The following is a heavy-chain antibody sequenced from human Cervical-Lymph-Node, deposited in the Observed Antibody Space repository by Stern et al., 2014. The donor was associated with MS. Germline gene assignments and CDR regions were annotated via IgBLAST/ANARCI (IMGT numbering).Heavy chain of an antibody. V-gene: IGHV4-4*02. CDR2: IYHSGTT. J-gene: IGHJ5*02. Sequence: QLQLQESGPGLVKPSGTLSLTCVVSGDSINSSSNWWSWVRQPPGKGLEWVGKIYHSGTTNYNPSIKSRVTISVDKSKNQFSLKLTSVTAADTAVYYCARDPWFDPWGQGTLVTVSS. CDR1: GDSINSSSNW. CDR3: ARDPWFDP.